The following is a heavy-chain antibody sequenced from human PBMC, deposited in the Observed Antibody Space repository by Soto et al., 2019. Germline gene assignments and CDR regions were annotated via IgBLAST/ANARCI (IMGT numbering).Heavy chain of an antibody. J-gene: IGHJ6*02. CDR1: GFTFSSYA. Sequence: GGSLRLSCAASGFTFSSYAMSWVRQAPGKGLEWVSAISGSGGSTYYADSVKGRFTISRDNSKNTLYLQMNSLRAEDTAVYYCAKASRYCSSTSYYGDYYYYYGMDVWGQGTTVTVSS. D-gene: IGHD2-2*01. CDR3: AKASRYCSSTSYYGDYYYYYGMDV. V-gene: IGHV3-23*01. CDR2: ISGSGGST.